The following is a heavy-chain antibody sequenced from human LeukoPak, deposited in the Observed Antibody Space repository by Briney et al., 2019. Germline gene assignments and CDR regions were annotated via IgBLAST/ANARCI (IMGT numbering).Heavy chain of an antibody. Sequence: PGGSLRLSCAASGFTFSSYAMHWVRQAPGKGLEWVSVISDSGGRTYSAASVKGRFTISRDNSKDTLYLQMNSLRAEDTAVYYCARTYCIGSSCPGVFEYWGQGTLVTVSS. J-gene: IGHJ4*02. CDR2: ISDSGGRT. V-gene: IGHV3-23*01. D-gene: IGHD2-15*01. CDR1: GFTFSSYA. CDR3: ARTYCIGSSCPGVFEY.